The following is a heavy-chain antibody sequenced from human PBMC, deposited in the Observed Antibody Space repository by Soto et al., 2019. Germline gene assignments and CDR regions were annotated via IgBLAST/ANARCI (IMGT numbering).Heavy chain of an antibody. J-gene: IGHJ4*02. CDR3: ARGGIQLSYAFDY. CDR2: IYPIGAT. Sequence: SETLSLTCSVSGSSFSNFYWSWIRQPAGKGLEWIGRIYPIGATSYNPSLKSRVTMSVDTSQTQMSLNLRSVTAADTAVYYCARGGIQLSYAFDYWGQGILVTVSS. D-gene: IGHD1-1*01. V-gene: IGHV4-4*07. CDR1: GSSFSNFY.